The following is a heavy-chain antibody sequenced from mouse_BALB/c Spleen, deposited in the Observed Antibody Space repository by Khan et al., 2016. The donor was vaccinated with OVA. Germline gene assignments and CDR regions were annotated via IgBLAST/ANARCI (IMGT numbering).Heavy chain of an antibody. CDR2: INTHSGVP. CDR1: GYTFTTAG. Sequence: QIQLVQSGPELKKPGETVRISCKASGYTFTTAGIQWVQKMPGKGLKWIGWINTHSGVPKYAEDFKGRFAFSLEISVNTAYLQITNLKNEDTATYFCARGGAAYDGNDGGAMEDWGQGTSVTVSS. V-gene: IGHV9-4*02. D-gene: IGHD2-9*01. J-gene: IGHJ4*01. CDR3: ARGGAAYDGNDGGAMED.